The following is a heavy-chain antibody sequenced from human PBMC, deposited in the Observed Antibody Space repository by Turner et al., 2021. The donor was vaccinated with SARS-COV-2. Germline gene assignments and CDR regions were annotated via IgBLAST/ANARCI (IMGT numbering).Heavy chain of an antibody. D-gene: IGHD1-1*01. Sequence: QVQLQESGPGLVRPSEPLSLPCTVSGGSISSKSWSWIRQSPGRGLEWIGYFYKSGSIDYNPNLRSRVTISVDTSKNQLSLNLISMTAADTAVYYCARHQGSTSGYDHGMNVWGQGTAVIVSS. CDR2: FYKSGSI. V-gene: IGHV4-59*08. J-gene: IGHJ6*02. CDR3: ARHQGSTSGYDHGMNV. CDR1: GGSISSKS.